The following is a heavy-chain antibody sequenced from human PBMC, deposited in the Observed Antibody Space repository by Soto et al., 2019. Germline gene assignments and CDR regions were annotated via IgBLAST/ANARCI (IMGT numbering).Heavy chain of an antibody. CDR1: GGSVSSGSYF. CDR2: IYYSGST. V-gene: IGHV4-61*01. D-gene: IGHD6-13*01. J-gene: IGHJ5*02. Sequence: LEPLSLTCTVSGGSVSSGSYFWSWIRQPPGKGLEWIGYIYYSGSTNYNPSLKSRVTISVDTSKNQFSLKLSSVTAADTAVYYCASLSAAGTNWFDPWGQGTLVTVSS. CDR3: ASLSAAGTNWFDP.